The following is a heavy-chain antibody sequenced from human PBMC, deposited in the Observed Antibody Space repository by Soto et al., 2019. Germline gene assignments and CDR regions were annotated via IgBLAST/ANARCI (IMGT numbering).Heavy chain of an antibody. Sequence: GGSLRLSCAASGFTFYSYALTWVRQAPGKGLEWVSRINDYGTTINYAESVEGRFTISRDDAKSEVYLQMNNLRAEDTAVYYCARGGLEPFDYWGQGALVTVSS. CDR1: GFTFYSYA. V-gene: IGHV3-74*01. CDR2: INDYGTTI. CDR3: ARGGLEPFDY. D-gene: IGHD1-1*01. J-gene: IGHJ4*02.